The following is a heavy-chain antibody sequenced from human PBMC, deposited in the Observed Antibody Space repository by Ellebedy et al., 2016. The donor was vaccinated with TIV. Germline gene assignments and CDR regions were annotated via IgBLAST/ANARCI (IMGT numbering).Heavy chain of an antibody. CDR2: FDPEDGET. D-gene: IGHD3-16*01. CDR3: VTDLADGNYVRFFDL. V-gene: IGHV1-24*01. Sequence: AASVKVSCKVSGYTLTELSIHWVRQAPGKGLEWMGGFDPEDGETIYAQKVQGRVTMTEDTSTDTAYMELSSLRSEDTAVDYCVTDLADGNYVRFFDLWGRGTLVTVSS. CDR1: GYTLTELS. J-gene: IGHJ2*01.